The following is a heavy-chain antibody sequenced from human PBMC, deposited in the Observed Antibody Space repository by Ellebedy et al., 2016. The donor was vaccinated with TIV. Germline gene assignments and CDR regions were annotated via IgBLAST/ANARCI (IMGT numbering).Heavy chain of an antibody. Sequence: GGSLRLSXRGSGFIFSIAWMSWVRQAPGKGLEWIGRIRSKTDGEATVYAAPVKGRFTISRDDSENTLYLEMNSLKTEDTAVYFCATDQVGFGMDVWGQGTTVIVS. D-gene: IGHD1-26*01. CDR2: IRSKTDGEAT. CDR1: GFIFSIAW. J-gene: IGHJ6*02. CDR3: ATDQVGFGMDV. V-gene: IGHV3-15*01.